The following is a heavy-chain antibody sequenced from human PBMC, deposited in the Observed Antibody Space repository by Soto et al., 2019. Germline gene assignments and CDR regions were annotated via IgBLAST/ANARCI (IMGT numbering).Heavy chain of an antibody. CDR1: GFTFSSYE. CDR3: ARVYCSTTTCHVQVFDS. D-gene: IGHD2-2*01. Sequence: EVQLVESGGGLAQPGGSVRLSCAASGFTFSSYEMNWVRQAPGRTLEWVSYISSAGDSSYYADSVKGRFTISRDNAKNSLYLQMNSLRVEDTAVYYCARVYCSTTTCHVQVFDSWGQGTLVTVSS. V-gene: IGHV3-48*03. J-gene: IGHJ4*02. CDR2: ISSAGDSS.